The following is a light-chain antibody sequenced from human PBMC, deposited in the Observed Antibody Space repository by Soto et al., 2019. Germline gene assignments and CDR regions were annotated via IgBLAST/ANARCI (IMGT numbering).Light chain of an antibody. J-gene: IGKJ1*01. CDR1: HSISRY. CDR3: QQYNSYSWT. CDR2: VAS. V-gene: IGKV1-5*01. Sequence: DIQMTQSPSTLPPSVGDRVTITCRASHSISRYLNWYQQKPGKAPKLLIYVASSLQSGVPSRFSGSGSGTEFTLTISSLQPDDFATYYCQQYNSYSWTFGQGTKVDIK.